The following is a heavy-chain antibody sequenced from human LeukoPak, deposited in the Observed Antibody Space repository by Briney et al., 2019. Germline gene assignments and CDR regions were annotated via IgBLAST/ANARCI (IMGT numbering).Heavy chain of an antibody. CDR3: ARIQAVGDPVLRYFDWLSKGGAFDI. Sequence: GGSLRLSCAASGFTFSSYEMNWVRQAPGKGLEWVSYISSSGSTIYYADSVKGRFTISRDNAKNSLYLQMNSLRAEDTAVYYCARIQAVGDPVLRYFDWLSKGGAFDIWGQGTMVTVSS. CDR2: ISSSGSTI. D-gene: IGHD3-9*01. CDR1: GFTFSSYE. J-gene: IGHJ3*02. V-gene: IGHV3-48*03.